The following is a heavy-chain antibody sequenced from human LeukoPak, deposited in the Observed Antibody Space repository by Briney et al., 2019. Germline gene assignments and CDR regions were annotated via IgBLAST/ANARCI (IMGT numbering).Heavy chain of an antibody. Sequence: GGSLRLSCAASGFTFSSYGMHWVRQAPGKGLEWVAVISYDGSNKYYADTVKGRFTISRDNSKNTLYLQMNSLRAEDTAVYYCAKERSYDSSGHDYWGQGTLVTVS. J-gene: IGHJ4*02. CDR1: GFTFSSYG. CDR3: AKERSYDSSGHDY. D-gene: IGHD3-22*01. V-gene: IGHV3-30*18. CDR2: ISYDGSNK.